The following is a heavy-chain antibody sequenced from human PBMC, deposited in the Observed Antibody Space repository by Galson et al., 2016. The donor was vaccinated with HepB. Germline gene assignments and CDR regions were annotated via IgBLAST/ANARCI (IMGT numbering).Heavy chain of an antibody. J-gene: IGHJ4*02. V-gene: IGHV4-34*01. CDR3: ARGVIDFWSGYPTRVDF. CDR1: GESFTDYY. D-gene: IGHD3-3*01. Sequence: SETLSLTCAVYGESFTDYYWNWIRQPPGKGLEWIGEINHSGSTHYNPSLESRVTISVDTSKNQFSLELKSVTAPDTAVYYCARGVIDFWSGYPTRVDFWGQGTLVT. CDR2: INHSGST.